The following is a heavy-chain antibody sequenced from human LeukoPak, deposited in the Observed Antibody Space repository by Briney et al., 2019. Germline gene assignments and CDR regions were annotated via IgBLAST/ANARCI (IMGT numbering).Heavy chain of an antibody. D-gene: IGHD6-13*01. CDR2: ISGSGGST. CDR1: GFTLCRLA. CDR3: AKNEQQLGPQDFDY. Sequence: GGALRPFFSAPGFTLCRLAMDLVRPASGEGLEWGLAISGSGGSTYYADSVKGRFTISRDNSKNTLYLQMNSLRAEDTAVYYCAKNEQQLGPQDFDYWGQGTLVTVSS. J-gene: IGHJ4*02. V-gene: IGHV3-23*01.